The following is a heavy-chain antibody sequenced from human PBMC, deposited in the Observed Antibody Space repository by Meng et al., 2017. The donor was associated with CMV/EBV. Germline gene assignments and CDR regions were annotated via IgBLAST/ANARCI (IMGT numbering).Heavy chain of an antibody. CDR2: IKQGGSEK. CDR3: ARGFSITALSDY. Sequence: GESLKISCAASGFTFSSYWMSWVRQAPGKGLEWVANIKQGGSEKYYVDSVKGRFTISRDNAKNSLYLQMNSLRAEDTAVYYCARGFSITALSDYWGQGTLVTVSS. V-gene: IGHV3-7*01. J-gene: IGHJ4*02. CDR1: GFTFSSYW. D-gene: IGHD1-14*01.